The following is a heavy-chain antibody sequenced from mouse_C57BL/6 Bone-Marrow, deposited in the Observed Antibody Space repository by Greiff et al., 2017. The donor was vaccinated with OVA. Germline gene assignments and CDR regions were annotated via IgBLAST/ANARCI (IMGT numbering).Heavy chain of an antibody. J-gene: IGHJ3*01. CDR2: IDPSDSYT. CDR1: GYTFTSYW. D-gene: IGHD1-1*01. Sequence: QVQLQQPGAELVMPGASVKLSCKASGYTFTSYWMHWVKQRPGQGLEWIGEIDPSDSYTNYNQKFKGKSTLTVDKSSSTAYMQLSSLTSEDSAVYYCARRYYYGSSGFAYWGQGTLVTVSA. CDR3: ARRYYYGSSGFAY. V-gene: IGHV1-69*01.